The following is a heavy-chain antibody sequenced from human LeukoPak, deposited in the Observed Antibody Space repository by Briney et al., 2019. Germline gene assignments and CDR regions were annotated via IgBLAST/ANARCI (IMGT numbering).Heavy chain of an antibody. D-gene: IGHD5-12*01. J-gene: IGHJ4*02. CDR2: ITGSGDRP. CDR3: AKDRNIVATRAFDC. V-gene: IGHV3-23*01. Sequence: GGSLRLSCVASGFTFTSYVMNWVRQAPGKGLEWVSAITGSGDRPYHAGSVKGRFTISRDESKNTVYLQMNSLRAEDTAVYYCAKDRNIVATRAFDCWGQGTLVTVSS. CDR1: GFTFTSYV.